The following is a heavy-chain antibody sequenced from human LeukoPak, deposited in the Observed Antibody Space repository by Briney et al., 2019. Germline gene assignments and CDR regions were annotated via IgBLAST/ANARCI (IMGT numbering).Heavy chain of an antibody. CDR1: GFTFDDYA. J-gene: IGHJ4*02. CDR2: ISWNSGSI. Sequence: GGSLRLSCAASGFTFDDYAMHWVRQAPGKGLEWVSGISWNSGSIGYADSVKGRFTISRDNAKNSLYLQMNSLRAEDTALYYCAKDMGYSSSALFDYWGQGTLATVSS. V-gene: IGHV3-9*01. CDR3: AKDMGYSSSALFDY. D-gene: IGHD6-6*01.